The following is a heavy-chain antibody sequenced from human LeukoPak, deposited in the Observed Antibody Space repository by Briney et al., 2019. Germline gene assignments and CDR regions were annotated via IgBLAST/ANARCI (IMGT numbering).Heavy chain of an antibody. J-gene: IGHJ4*02. Sequence: ASVKVSFKASGYTFTSYDINWVRQATGQGLEWMGWMNPNSGNTGYAQKFQGRVTMTRNTSISTAYMELSSLRSEDTAVYYCAREVYSGYGRFDYWGQGTLVTVSS. D-gene: IGHD5-12*01. CDR1: GYTFTSYD. CDR2: MNPNSGNT. CDR3: AREVYSGYGRFDY. V-gene: IGHV1-8*01.